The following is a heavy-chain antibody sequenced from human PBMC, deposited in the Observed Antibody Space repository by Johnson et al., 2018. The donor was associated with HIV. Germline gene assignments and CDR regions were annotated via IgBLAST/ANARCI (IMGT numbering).Heavy chain of an antibody. J-gene: IGHJ3*01. D-gene: IGHD3-10*01. CDR3: ARGVRGVIID. Sequence: VQLVESGGGLVQPGGSLRLSCAASGFTVSSNYMSWVRQAPGKGLEWVSGIDWNGDRQGYVDSVKGRFTISRDNATNSLYLEMTDLRAEDTAVYNCARGVRGVIIDWGQGTMVAVSS. CDR2: IDWNGDRQ. CDR1: GFTVSSNY. V-gene: IGHV3-20*01.